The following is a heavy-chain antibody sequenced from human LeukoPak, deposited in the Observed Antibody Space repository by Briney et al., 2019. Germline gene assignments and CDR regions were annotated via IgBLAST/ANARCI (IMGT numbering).Heavy chain of an antibody. Sequence: SETLSLTCTVSGVSISSYYWSWLRQPPGKGLEWFGYIYYSGSTNYNPSLKSRVTISVDTSKNQFSLKLSSVTAADTAVYYCAREGGGRVSGENDDAFDIWGQGTMVTVSS. V-gene: IGHV4-59*01. CDR3: AREGGGRVSGENDDAFDI. CDR1: GVSISSYY. CDR2: IYYSGST. J-gene: IGHJ3*02. D-gene: IGHD1-26*01.